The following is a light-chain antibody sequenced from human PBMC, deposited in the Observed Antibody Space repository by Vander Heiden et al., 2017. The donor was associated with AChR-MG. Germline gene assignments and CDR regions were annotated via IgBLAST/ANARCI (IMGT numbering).Light chain of an antibody. CDR3: AAWDDGLNGWV. CDR2: SNN. J-gene: IGLJ3*02. Sequence: QSVLTQPPSASGTPGPRVTISCSGSSSHIGSNTVNWYQQLPGTAPKLLIYSNNQRPSGVPDRFSGSKSGTSASLAISGLQSEDEADYYCAAWDDGLNGWVFGGGTKLTGL. V-gene: IGLV1-44*01. CDR1: SSHIGSNT.